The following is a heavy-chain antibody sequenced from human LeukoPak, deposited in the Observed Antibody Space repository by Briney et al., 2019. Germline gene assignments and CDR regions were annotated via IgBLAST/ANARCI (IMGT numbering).Heavy chain of an antibody. CDR3: ARGLGYVVTMVRGEGYMDV. Sequence: VASVKVSCKASGYTFTGYYMHWVRQAPGQGLEWMGWINPNSGGTNYAQKFQGRVTMTRDTSISTAYMELSRLRSDDTAVYYCARGLGYVVTMVRGEGYMDVWGKGTTVTVSS. J-gene: IGHJ6*03. V-gene: IGHV1-2*02. CDR2: INPNSGGT. CDR1: GYTFTGYY. D-gene: IGHD3-10*01.